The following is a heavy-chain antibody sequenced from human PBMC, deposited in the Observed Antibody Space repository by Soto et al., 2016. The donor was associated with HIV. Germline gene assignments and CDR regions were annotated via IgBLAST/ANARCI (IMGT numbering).Heavy chain of an antibody. CDR2: VYQSGST. D-gene: IGHD6-19*01. V-gene: IGHV4-38-2*01. Sequence: QVQLQESGPGLVKPSETLSLTCAVSGYSISSGLFWGWIRHPPGRGLEWIGSVYQSGSTYYNPSLKSRVTISVDTSKNQFSLKLNSVTAADTALYYCARSEAVADINWFDSWGPGNLVHRLL. CDR1: GYSISSGLF. J-gene: IGHJ5*01. CDR3: ARSEAVADINWFDS.